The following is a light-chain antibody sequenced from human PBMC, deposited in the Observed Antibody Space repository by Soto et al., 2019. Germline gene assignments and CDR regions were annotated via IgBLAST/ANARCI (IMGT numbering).Light chain of an antibody. CDR1: QSISNY. V-gene: IGKV1-39*01. J-gene: IGKJ1*01. CDR2: AAS. Sequence: DIQMTQSPSSLSASVGDRVTITCRASQSISNYLNWYQQKPGKAPKLLMFAASSLQSGVPSRFSGGGSGTDFTLTISSLQPEDFATYYCQQRYSTPRTFGQVTKVEIK. CDR3: QQRYSTPRT.